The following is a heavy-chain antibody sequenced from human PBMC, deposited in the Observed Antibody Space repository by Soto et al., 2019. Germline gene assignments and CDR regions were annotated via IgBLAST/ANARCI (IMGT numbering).Heavy chain of an antibody. CDR3: ARDCGRYRGSPKAAFDI. CDR2: IYYSGST. V-gene: IGHV4-61*01. J-gene: IGHJ3*02. D-gene: IGHD1-26*01. CDR1: GGSVSSGSYY. Sequence: QVQLQESGPGLVKPSETLSLTCTVSGGSVSSGSYYWSWIRQPPGKGLEWIGYIYYSGSTNSNPSLKSRVTISVDTSKNQFSLKLSSVNAADTAVYYCARDCGRYRGSPKAAFDIWGQGTMVTVSS.